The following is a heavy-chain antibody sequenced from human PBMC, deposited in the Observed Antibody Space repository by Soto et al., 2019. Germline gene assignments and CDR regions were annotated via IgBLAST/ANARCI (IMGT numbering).Heavy chain of an antibody. CDR2: IYWNDDK. CDR1: GFSLSTSGVC. V-gene: IGHV2-5*01. CDR3: AHRDYDFWSGYYPFDY. J-gene: IGHJ4*02. D-gene: IGHD3-3*01. Sequence: SGPTLVNPTHTLTLTFTFSGFSLSTSGVCVFCIRQPPGKALELLALIYWNDDKRYSPSLKSRLTITKDTSKNQVVLTMTNMDPVDTATYYCAHRDYDFWSGYYPFDYWGQGTLVTVSS.